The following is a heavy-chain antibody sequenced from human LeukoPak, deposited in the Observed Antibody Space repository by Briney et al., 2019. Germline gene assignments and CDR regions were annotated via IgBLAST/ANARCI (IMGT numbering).Heavy chain of an antibody. CDR1: GFRISRYS. J-gene: IGHJ6*03. V-gene: IGHV3-21*01. Sequence: GGSLRLSCAASGFRISRYSMNWVRQAPGKGLEWVSFISSSSTNYIYYADSVKGRFTISRDNAQNSLYLQMNSLRAEDTAVYYCASDIVVVPATIGVGYNYMDVWGKGTTVTVSS. CDR3: ASDIVVVPATIGVGYNYMDV. D-gene: IGHD2-2*01. CDR2: ISSSSTNYI.